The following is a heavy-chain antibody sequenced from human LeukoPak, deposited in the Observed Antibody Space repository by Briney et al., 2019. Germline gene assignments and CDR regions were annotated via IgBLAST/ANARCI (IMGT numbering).Heavy chain of an antibody. J-gene: IGHJ2*01. CDR1: GGSFSGYY. V-gene: IGHV4-59*10. Sequence: SETLSLTCAVYGGSFSGYYWSWIRQPAGKGLEWIGCIYTSGSTNYNPSLKSRVTMSVDTSKNQFSLKLSSVTAADTAVYYCARGIGVAAAGTISSYWYFDLWGRGTLVTVSS. CDR2: IYTSGST. D-gene: IGHD6-13*01. CDR3: ARGIGVAAAGTISSYWYFDL.